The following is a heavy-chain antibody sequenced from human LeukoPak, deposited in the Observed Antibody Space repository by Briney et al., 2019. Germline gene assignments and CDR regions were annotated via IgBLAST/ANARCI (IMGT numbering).Heavy chain of an antibody. CDR2: ISDSGGST. CDR1: GFTFSSYA. Sequence: GGSLRLSCAASGFTFSSYAMSWVRQAPGKGLEWVSAISDSGGSTYYADSVKGRFTISRDNAKNTLYLQMNSLRAEDTAVYFCTRVGYCATTSCRTAFDIWGQGTMVTVSS. CDR3: TRVGYCATTSCRTAFDI. J-gene: IGHJ3*02. V-gene: IGHV3-23*01. D-gene: IGHD2-2*01.